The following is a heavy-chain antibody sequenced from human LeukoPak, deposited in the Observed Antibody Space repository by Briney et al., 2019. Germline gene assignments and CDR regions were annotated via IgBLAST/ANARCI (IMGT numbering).Heavy chain of an antibody. CDR3: AKVGEQQLADY. Sequence: GGSLRLSCAASGFTFSSYGVHWVRQAPGKGLEWVAVISYDGSSKYYADSVKCRFTISRDNSKNTLYLQMNSLRGEGTAVYYCAKVGEQQLADYWGQGTLVTVSS. CDR1: GFTFSSYG. J-gene: IGHJ4*02. D-gene: IGHD6-13*01. V-gene: IGHV3-30*18. CDR2: ISYDGSSK.